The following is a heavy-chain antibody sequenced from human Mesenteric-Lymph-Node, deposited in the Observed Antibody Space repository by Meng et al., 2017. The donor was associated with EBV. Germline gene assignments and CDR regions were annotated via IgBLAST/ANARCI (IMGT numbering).Heavy chain of an antibody. V-gene: IGHV4-4*02. D-gene: IGHD1-1*01. CDR1: GNSINNNRW. CDR3: ARDVVPLDPESRAD. CDR2: IFQTGST. J-gene: IGHJ4*02. Sequence: QGQLQESGQGLVTPSEPLSLKSALSGNSINNNRWWSWVRQPPGRGLEWIGEIFQTGSTNYSPSLRSRVTISLDKSMNQFSLKLSSVTAADTAVYYCARDVVPLDPESRADWGPGTLVTVSS.